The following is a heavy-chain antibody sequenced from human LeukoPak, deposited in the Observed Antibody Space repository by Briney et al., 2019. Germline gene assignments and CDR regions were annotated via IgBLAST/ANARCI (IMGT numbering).Heavy chain of an antibody. J-gene: IGHJ4*02. Sequence: GRSLRLSCAASGFTFSSYGMHWVRQAPGKGLEWVAVISYDGSNKYYADSVKGRFTISRDNSKNTLYLEMNSLRAEDTAIYYCAKENSGSYSFDYWGQGTLVTVSS. V-gene: IGHV3-30*18. CDR2: ISYDGSNK. D-gene: IGHD1-26*01. CDR1: GFTFSSYG. CDR3: AKENSGSYSFDY.